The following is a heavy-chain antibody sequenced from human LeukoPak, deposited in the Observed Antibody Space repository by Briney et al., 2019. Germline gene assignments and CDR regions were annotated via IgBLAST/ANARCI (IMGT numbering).Heavy chain of an antibody. Sequence: PSETLSLTCTVSGDSINSLDLWSWVRQPPGKGLEWIGEINHSGSTNYNPSLKSRVTISVDTSKNQFSLKLSSVTAADTAVYYCARFSAFTYYDFWSGPYRSPRFDYWGQGTLVTVSS. J-gene: IGHJ4*02. V-gene: IGHV4-4*02. D-gene: IGHD3-3*01. CDR2: INHSGST. CDR1: GDSINSLDL. CDR3: ARFSAFTYYDFWSGPYRSPRFDY.